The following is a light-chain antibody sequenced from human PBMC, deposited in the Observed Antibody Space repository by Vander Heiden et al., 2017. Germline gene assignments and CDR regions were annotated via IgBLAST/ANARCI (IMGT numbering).Light chain of an antibody. CDR3: QVWDSSSDHSGLV. J-gene: IGLJ2*01. CDR2: DDS. V-gene: IGLV3-21*02. Sequence: SYVLTQPPSVSVAPRQTARITCGGNNIGSKSVHWYQQKPGQAPVLVVEDDSDRPSGIPERFSGSNSGNTATLTISRVEAGDEADDDCQVWDSSSDHSGLVFGGGTKLTVL. CDR1: NIGSKS.